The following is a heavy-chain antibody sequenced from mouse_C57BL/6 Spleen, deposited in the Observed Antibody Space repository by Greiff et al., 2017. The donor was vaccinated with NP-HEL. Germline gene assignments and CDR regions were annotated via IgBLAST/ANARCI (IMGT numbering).Heavy chain of an antibody. J-gene: IGHJ3*01. CDR3: ARFHEGFAY. CDR2: IHPNSGST. D-gene: IGHD1-2*01. V-gene: IGHV1-64*01. CDR1: GYTFTSYW. Sequence: QVHVKQPGAELVKPGASVKLSCKASGYTFTSYWMHWVKQRPGQGLEWIGMIHPNSGSTNYNEKFKSKATLTVDKSSSTAYMQLSSLTSEDSAVYYCARFHEGFAYWGQGTLVTVSA.